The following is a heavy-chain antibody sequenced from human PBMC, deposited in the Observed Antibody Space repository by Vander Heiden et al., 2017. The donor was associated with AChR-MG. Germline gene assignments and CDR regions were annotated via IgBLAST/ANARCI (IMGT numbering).Heavy chain of an antibody. CDR1: GFTFSSYA. Sequence: QVQLVESGGGVVQPGRSLRLSCAASGFTFSSYAMHWVRQAPGKGLEWVAVISYDGSNKYYADSVKGRFTISRDNSKNTLYLQMNSLRAEDTAVYYCARDGYSSGWYMGYWCQGTLVTVSS. D-gene: IGHD6-19*01. J-gene: IGHJ4*02. V-gene: IGHV3-30-3*01. CDR3: ARDGYSSGWYMGY. CDR2: ISYDGSNK.